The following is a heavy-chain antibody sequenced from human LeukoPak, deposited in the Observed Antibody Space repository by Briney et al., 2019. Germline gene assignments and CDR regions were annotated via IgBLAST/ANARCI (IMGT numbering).Heavy chain of an antibody. V-gene: IGHV3-23*01. Sequence: GGSLRLSCAASGFTFSSYAMSWVRQAPGKGLERVSAISGSGGGTYYADSVKGRFTISRDNSKNTLYLQMNSLRAEDTAVYYCAKDSNPDGYYYYGMDVWGQGTTATVSS. CDR2: ISGSGGGT. D-gene: IGHD3-3*02. CDR1: GFTFSSYA. CDR3: AKDSNPDGYYYYGMDV. J-gene: IGHJ6*02.